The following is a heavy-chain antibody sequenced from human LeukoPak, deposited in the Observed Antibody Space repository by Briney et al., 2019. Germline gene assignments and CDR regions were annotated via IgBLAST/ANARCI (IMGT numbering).Heavy chain of an antibody. D-gene: IGHD6-19*01. V-gene: IGHV3-30*04. CDR2: ISYNGSDK. CDR3: ARGAYSRGWTTFDY. CDR1: GYTFTSYA. J-gene: IGHJ4*02. Sequence: SCKASGYTFTSYAMHWVRQAPGKGLVWVALISYNGSDKYYIDSVKGRFTISRDNSKNTLYVQMNSLRAEDTAVYYCARGAYSRGWTTFDYWGQGILVTVSS.